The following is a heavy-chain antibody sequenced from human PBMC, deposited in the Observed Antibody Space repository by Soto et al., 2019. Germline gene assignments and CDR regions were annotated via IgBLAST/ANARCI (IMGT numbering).Heavy chain of an antibody. CDR3: ARGGSAFFDY. J-gene: IGHJ4*02. D-gene: IGHD3-16*01. Sequence: QVQLQESGPGLVKPSQTLSLTCTVSGGSISSGGYYWSWIRQHPGKGLEWTGYIYYSGITYYNPSLKSRVTISVDTSKIQFYLKLSSVTAADPAVYYCARGGSAFFDYWGQGTLVTVSS. V-gene: IGHV4-31*03. CDR1: GGSISSGGYY. CDR2: IYYSGIT.